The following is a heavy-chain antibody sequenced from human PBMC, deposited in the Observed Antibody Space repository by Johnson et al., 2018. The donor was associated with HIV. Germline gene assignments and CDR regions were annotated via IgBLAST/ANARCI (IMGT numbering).Heavy chain of an antibody. CDR3: TTGAFHAYDM. V-gene: IGHV3-30*04. J-gene: IGHJ3*02. CDR1: GFTFSSYA. Sequence: VQLVESGGGVVQPGRSLRLSCAASGFTFSSYAMHWVRQAPGKGLEWVAVISDDGSNKYYADSVKGRFTISRDNSKNTLYLQMNSLRAEDTAVYYCTTGAFHAYDMWGQGTMVTVSS. D-gene: IGHD1-1*01. CDR2: ISDDGSNK.